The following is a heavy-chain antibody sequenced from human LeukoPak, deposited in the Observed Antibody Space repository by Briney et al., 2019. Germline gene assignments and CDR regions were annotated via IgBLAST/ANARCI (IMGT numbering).Heavy chain of an antibody. J-gene: IGHJ3*02. CDR2: IYYSGST. D-gene: IGHD5-12*01. V-gene: IGHV4-59*01. CDR3: ARDSGPGGNAFDI. CDR1: GGSISSYY. Sequence: SETLSLTCAVSGGSISSYYWSWIRQPPGKGLEWIGYIYYSGSTNYNPSLKSRVTISVDTSKNQFSLKLSSVTAADTAVYYCARDSGPGGNAFDIWGQGTMVTVSS.